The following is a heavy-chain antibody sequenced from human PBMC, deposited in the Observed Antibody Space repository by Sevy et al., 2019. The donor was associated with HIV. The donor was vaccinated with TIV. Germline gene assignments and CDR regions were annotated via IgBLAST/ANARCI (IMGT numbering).Heavy chain of an antibody. CDR3: ARDGHARVGRFDP. J-gene: IGHJ5*02. Sequence: GGSLRLSCAASGFTFSSYAMHWVRQAPGKGLEWVAVISYDGSNKYYADSVKGRFTISRDNSKNTLYLQMNSLRAEDTAVYYCARDGHARVGRFDPWGQGTLVTVSS. D-gene: IGHD1-26*01. V-gene: IGHV3-30-3*01. CDR1: GFTFSSYA. CDR2: ISYDGSNK.